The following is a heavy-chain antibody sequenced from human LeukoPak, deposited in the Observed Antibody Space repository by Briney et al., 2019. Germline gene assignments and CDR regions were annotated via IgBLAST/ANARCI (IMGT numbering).Heavy chain of an antibody. J-gene: IGHJ4*02. V-gene: IGHV3-30-3*02. CDR3: AKLTGATSY. CDR2: ISYDGSNK. Sequence: GGSLRLSCAASGFTFSSYAVHWVRQAPGKGLEWVAVISYDGSNKYYADSVKGRFTISRDNSKNTLYLQMNSLRAEDTAVYYCAKLTGATSYWGQGTLVTVSS. CDR1: GFTFSSYA. D-gene: IGHD1-20*01.